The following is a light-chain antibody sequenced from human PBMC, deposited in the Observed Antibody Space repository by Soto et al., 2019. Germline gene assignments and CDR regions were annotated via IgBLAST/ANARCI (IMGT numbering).Light chain of an antibody. CDR2: GNS. CDR3: QSYDSSLSGSYV. V-gene: IGLV1-40*01. CDR1: GSSLGAGFD. J-gene: IGLJ1*01. Sequence: QSVLTQPPSVSGAPGQWVTISCTGSGSSLGAGFDVHWYQQLPGTAPKLLIYGNSNRPSGVPDRFSGSKSGTSASLAITGLQAEDEADYYCQSYDSSLSGSYVFGTGTKVTVL.